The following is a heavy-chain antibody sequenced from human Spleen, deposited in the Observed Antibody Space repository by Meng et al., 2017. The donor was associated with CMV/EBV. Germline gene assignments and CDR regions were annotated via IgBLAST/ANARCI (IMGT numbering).Heavy chain of an antibody. CDR3: ARGFRYYDSSGYEDWFDP. CDR2: INHSSGGT. D-gene: IGHD3-22*01. Sequence: TFTGYYRLWVRKTPRQGLEGMGWINHSSGGTNYAEKLQGRDSMNRETYISTAYMELSRLRSDDTAVYYCARGFRYYDSSGYEDWFDPWGQGTLVTVSS. CDR1: TFTGYY. V-gene: IGHV1-2*02. J-gene: IGHJ5*02.